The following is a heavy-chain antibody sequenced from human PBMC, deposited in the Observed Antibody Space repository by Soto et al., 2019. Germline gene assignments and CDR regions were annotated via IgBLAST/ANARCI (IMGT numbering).Heavy chain of an antibody. CDR1: GFRFSNYG. J-gene: IGHJ5*02. D-gene: IGHD5-12*01. CDR3: ARAGIVATTQLGWFDP. CDR2: IWPDGSVE. Sequence: GGSLRLSCAASGFRFSNYGIHWVRQAPGKGLEWVAVIWPDGSVERYTDSVKGRFTISRDDSKNTLYLQMNSLRAEDTAMYYYARAGIVATTQLGWFDPWGQGTPVTVSS. V-gene: IGHV3-33*01.